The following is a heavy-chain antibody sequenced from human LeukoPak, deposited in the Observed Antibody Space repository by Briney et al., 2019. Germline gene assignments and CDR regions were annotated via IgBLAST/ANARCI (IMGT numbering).Heavy chain of an antibody. D-gene: IGHD6-19*01. J-gene: IGHJ4*02. V-gene: IGHV3-23*01. CDR1: GLTFSSYA. CDR3: ASQFWWAAVAGTTLDY. Sequence: GGSLRLSCAASGLTFSSYAMSWVRQAPGKGLEWVSAISGSSGHTYYADSVKGRFTISRDNAKISLYLQMNSLRAEDTAVYYCASQFWWAAVAGTTLDYWGQGTLVTVSS. CDR2: ISGSSGHT.